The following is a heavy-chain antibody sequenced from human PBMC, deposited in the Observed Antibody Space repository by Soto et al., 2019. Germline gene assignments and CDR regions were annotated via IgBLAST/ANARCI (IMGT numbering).Heavy chain of an antibody. CDR2: IIPIFGTA. J-gene: IGHJ6*02. V-gene: IGHV1-69*05. CDR1: GGTFSSYA. Sequence: QVQLVQSGAEVKKPGSSVKVSCKASGGTFSSYAISWVRQAPGQGLEWMGGIIPIFGTANYAQKFQVRVTLTXXXSXXTAYMELSSLRSDDTAVYYCARHVPAAGYYYGMDVWGQGTTVTVSS. CDR3: ARHVPAAGYYYGMDV. D-gene: IGHD2-2*01.